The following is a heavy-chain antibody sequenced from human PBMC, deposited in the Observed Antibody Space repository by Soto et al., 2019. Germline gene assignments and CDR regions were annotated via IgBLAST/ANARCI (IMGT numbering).Heavy chain of an antibody. CDR2: ISAYNGNT. V-gene: IGHV1-18*01. Sequence: QVQLVQSGAEVKKPGASVKVSCKASGDTFTSYGISWVRQAPGQGLEWMGWISAYNGNTNYAQKLQGRVTMTTDTSTSPAYMELRSLRSDATAVYYCARAHTVRGVIKGGWADYWGKGTLVTVSS. D-gene: IGHD3-10*01. CDR1: GDTFTSYG. CDR3: ARAHTVRGVIKGGWADY. J-gene: IGHJ4*02.